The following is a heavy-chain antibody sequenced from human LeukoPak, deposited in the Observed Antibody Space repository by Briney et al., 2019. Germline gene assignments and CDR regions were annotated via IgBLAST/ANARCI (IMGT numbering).Heavy chain of an antibody. CDR1: GFTFSSYE. J-gene: IGHJ6*04. Sequence: GGSLRLSCAASGFTFSSYEMNWVRQAPGKGLEWVSYISSSGSTIYYADPVKGRFTNSRDNAKNSLYLQMNSLRAEDTAVYYCAELGITMIGGVWGKGTTVTISS. V-gene: IGHV3-48*03. D-gene: IGHD3-10*02. CDR2: ISSSGSTI. CDR3: AELGITMIGGV.